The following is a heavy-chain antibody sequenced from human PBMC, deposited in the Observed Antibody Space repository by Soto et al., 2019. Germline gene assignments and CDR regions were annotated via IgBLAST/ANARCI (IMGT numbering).Heavy chain of an antibody. J-gene: IGHJ6*02. CDR1: GGTFKKFA. V-gene: IGHV1-69*01. D-gene: IGHD1-26*01. CDR2: TLPFLGSS. Sequence: QVQLVQSGPEVKKPGSSVKVSCEASGGTFKKFAISWVRQAPGQGLEWMGGTLPFLGSSKYPQKFQGRVTIAADESATTTYMELTGLTSADTAVYYCARGGKFHSEDLWEASYSHGLDVWGQGTTVTVSS. CDR3: ARGGKFHSEDLWEASYSHGLDV.